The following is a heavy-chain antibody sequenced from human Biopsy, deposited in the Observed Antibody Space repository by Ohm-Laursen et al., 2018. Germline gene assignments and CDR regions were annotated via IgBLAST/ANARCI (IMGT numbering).Heavy chain of an antibody. CDR1: GGSVSSNVAY. V-gene: IGHV4-39*01. CDR3: AKHGSGWTGDDAFHI. CDR2: IFYSGIT. Sequence: GTLSLTCTVSGGSVSSNVAYWARIRQPPGKGLESIGSIFYSGITNYNPSLKSRITISVDTSKNQFSLKLTSVTAADTAVYYCAKHGSGWTGDDAFHIWGQGTMVTVSS. D-gene: IGHD6-19*01. J-gene: IGHJ3*02.